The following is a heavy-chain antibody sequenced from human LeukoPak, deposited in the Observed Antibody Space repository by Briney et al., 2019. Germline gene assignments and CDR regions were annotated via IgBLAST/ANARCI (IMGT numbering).Heavy chain of an antibody. CDR1: GFTFSDYY. Sequence: PGGSLRLSCAASGFTFSDYYMSWIRQAPGKGLEWVSYISSSGSTIYYADSVKGRFTISRDNAKNSLYLQMNSLRAEDTAVYYCARIADPSTLGAFDIWGQGTMVTVSS. CDR3: ARIADPSTLGAFDI. CDR2: ISSSGSTI. J-gene: IGHJ3*02. V-gene: IGHV3-11*01. D-gene: IGHD2-2*01.